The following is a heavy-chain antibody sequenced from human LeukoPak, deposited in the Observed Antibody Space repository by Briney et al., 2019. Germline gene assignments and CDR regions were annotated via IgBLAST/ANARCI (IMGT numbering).Heavy chain of an antibody. CDR1: GFTFRRYA. D-gene: IGHD6-19*01. CDR3: AKERSGPSDY. Sequence: PGGSLRLSCAASGFTFRRYAMSWVPHAPGEGLEWVSAGSGSGGSTYYAASVKGRFTISRDNSKNTLYLQMNSLRAEDTAVYYCAKERSGPSDYWGQGTLVTVSS. J-gene: IGHJ4*02. V-gene: IGHV3-23*01. CDR2: GSGSGGST.